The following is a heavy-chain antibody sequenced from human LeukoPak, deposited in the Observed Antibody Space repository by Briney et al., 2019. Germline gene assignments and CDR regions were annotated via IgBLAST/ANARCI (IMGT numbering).Heavy chain of an antibody. D-gene: IGHD6-19*01. CDR1: GYTFTSYG. J-gene: IGHJ4*02. Sequence: GASVKVSCKASGYTFTSYGISLVRQAPGQGLEWMGWISAYNGNTNYAQKLQGRVTMTTDTSTSTAYMELRSLRSDDTAVYYCARGSRKTYSSGWYAYWGQGTLVTVSS. CDR3: ARGSRKTYSSGWYAY. V-gene: IGHV1-18*01. CDR2: ISAYNGNT.